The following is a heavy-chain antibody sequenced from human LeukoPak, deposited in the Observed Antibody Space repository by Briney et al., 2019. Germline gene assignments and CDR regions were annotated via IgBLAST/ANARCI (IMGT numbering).Heavy chain of an antibody. CDR2: IKEDGSQI. J-gene: IGHJ4*02. V-gene: IGHV3-7*01. CDR3: AGSSSWLFDY. CDR1: GFTFTNYW. D-gene: IGHD2-15*01. Sequence: GGSLRLSCAGSGFTFTNYWMNWVRQAPGKGLEWVANIKEDGSQIYYVDSVKGRFTISRDNAKNSVYLQMNSLRAEDTAVYYCAGSSSWLFDYWGQGTLVAVSS.